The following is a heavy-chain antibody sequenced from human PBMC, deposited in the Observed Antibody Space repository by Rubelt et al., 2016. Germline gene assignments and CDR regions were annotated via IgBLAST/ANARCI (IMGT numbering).Heavy chain of an antibody. CDR2: ISVYNGNT. CDR1: GYTFNSYG. Sequence: QVQLVQSGAEVKKPGASVKVSCKASGYTFNSYGISWVRQAPGQGLEGMGWISVYNGNTNYAQKHPGRVTRTTATSTSTADMGLRSLRSDDTAVYYCARGTMVRGAPDVWGQGTTVTVSS. J-gene: IGHJ6*02. D-gene: IGHD3-10*01. V-gene: IGHV1-18*01. CDR3: ARGTMVRGAPDV.